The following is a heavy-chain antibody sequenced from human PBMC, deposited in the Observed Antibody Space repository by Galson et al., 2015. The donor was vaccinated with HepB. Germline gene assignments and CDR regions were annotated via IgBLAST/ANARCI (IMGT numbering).Heavy chain of an antibody. J-gene: IGHJ6*02. CDR1: GFTVSSKY. D-gene: IGHD3-10*01. V-gene: IGHV3-66*01. CDR2: IYSGGNT. Sequence: SLRLSCAASGFTVSSKYMSWVRQAPGKGLEWASSIYSGGNTYYADSVKGRFTISRDNPKNTLYLQMNSLRAEDTAVYYCARGGVGSGSNYYYAMDVWGQGTTVTVSS. CDR3: ARGGVGSGSNYYYAMDV.